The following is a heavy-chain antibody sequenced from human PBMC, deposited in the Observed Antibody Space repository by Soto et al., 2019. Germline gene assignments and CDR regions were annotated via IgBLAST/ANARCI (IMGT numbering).Heavy chain of an antibody. CDR2: IYHTGNT. Sequence: QVQLQESGPGLVKPSQTLSLTCSVSGGSMSSGAYYWNWIRQHPGKGLEWIAYIYHTGNTYYNPSPRSRTTLSVDTSENQFSLKLTSVTDADTAVYYCASSYTGYLDNWGQGTLVTVSS. CDR1: GGSMSSGAYY. CDR3: ASSYTGYLDN. D-gene: IGHD3-9*01. V-gene: IGHV4-31*03. J-gene: IGHJ4*02.